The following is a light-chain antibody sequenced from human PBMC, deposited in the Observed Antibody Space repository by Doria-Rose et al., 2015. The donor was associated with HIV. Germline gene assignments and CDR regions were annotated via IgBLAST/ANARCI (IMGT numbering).Light chain of an antibody. V-gene: IGKV1-NL1*01. Sequence: VGDRVTITCRASQGISDSLAWYQQKPGKAPKLLLYAASRLDSGVPSRFSGSGSGTVYTPTISCPQPEDFATYYCQHYYNTPATFGGGTKVDIK. J-gene: IGKJ4*01. CDR3: QHYYNTPAT. CDR2: AAS. CDR1: QGISDS.